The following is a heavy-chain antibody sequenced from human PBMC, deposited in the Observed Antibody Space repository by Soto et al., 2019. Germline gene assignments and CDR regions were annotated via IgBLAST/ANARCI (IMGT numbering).Heavy chain of an antibody. J-gene: IGHJ6*02. CDR1: GGSFSGYY. Sequence: LSLTCAVYGGSFSGYYWSWIRQPPGKGLEWIGEINHSGSTNYNPSLKSRVTISVDTSKNQFSLKLSSVTAADTAVYYCARTRWYYYYGMDVWGQGTTVTVSS. CDR2: INHSGST. V-gene: IGHV4-34*01. D-gene: IGHD3-16*02. CDR3: ARTRWYYYYGMDV.